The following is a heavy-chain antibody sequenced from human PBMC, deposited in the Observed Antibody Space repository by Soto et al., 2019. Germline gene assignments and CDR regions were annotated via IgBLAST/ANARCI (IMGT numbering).Heavy chain of an antibody. CDR3: ARDVPDPIAPYYYYGMDV. Sequence: ASVKVSCKASGYTFTSYAMNWVRQAPGQGLEWMGWINTNTGNPTYAQGFTGRFVFSLDTSVSTAYLQICSLKAEDTAVYYCARDVPDPIAPYYYYGMDVWGQGTTVTVSS. D-gene: IGHD2-2*01. J-gene: IGHJ6*02. CDR2: INTNTGNP. CDR1: GYTFTSYA. V-gene: IGHV7-4-1*01.